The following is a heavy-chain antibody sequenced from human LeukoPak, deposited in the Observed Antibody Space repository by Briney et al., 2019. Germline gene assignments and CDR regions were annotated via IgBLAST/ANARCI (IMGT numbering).Heavy chain of an antibody. CDR1: GFTFSSYG. D-gene: IGHD1-26*01. J-gene: IGHJ4*02. Sequence: GGSLRLSCAASGFTFSSYGLSWVRQAPGKGLEWVSGISGSGGSTYYADFVKGRFTISRDNSKNTLYLQMNSLRAEDTALYYCAKVVVSLWGIVGVTTGFDYWGQGSLVTVSS. CDR2: ISGSGGST. V-gene: IGHV3-23*01. CDR3: AKVVVSLWGIVGVTTGFDY.